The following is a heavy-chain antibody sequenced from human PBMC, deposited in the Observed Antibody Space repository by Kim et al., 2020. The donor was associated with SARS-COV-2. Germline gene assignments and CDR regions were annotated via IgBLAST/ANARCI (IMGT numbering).Heavy chain of an antibody. J-gene: IGHJ6*02. CDR2: INHSGST. V-gene: IGHV4-34*01. CDR3: ARGATGVAGSRQLGSPRHYYYGMDV. Sequence: SETLSLTCAVYGGSFSGYYWSWIRQPPGKGLEWIGEINHSGSTNYNPSLKSRVTISVDTSKNQFSLKLSSVTAADTAVYYCARGATGVAGSRQLGSPRHYYYGMDVWGQGTTVTVSS. D-gene: IGHD6-6*01. CDR1: GGSFSGYY.